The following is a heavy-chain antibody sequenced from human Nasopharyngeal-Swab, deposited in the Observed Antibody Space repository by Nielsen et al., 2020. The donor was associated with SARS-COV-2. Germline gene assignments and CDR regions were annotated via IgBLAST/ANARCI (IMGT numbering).Heavy chain of an antibody. V-gene: IGHV4-59*01. CDR3: ARGKSNSRVVRGYFDY. CDR2: IYYSGST. Sequence: WIRQPPGKELEWIGYIYYSGSTNYNPSLKSRVTISVDTSKNQFSLKLSSVTAADTAVYYCARGKSNSRVVRGYFDYWGQGTLVTVSS. J-gene: IGHJ4*02. D-gene: IGHD3-10*01.